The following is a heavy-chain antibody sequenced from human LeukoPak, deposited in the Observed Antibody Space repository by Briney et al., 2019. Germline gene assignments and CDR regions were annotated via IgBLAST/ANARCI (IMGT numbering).Heavy chain of an antibody. CDR1: GGSISSYY. V-gene: IGHV4-59*12. CDR2: IYYSGST. CDR3: ATYKPGGWFDP. D-gene: IGHD3-16*01. Sequence: PSETLSLTCTVSGGSISSYYWSWIRQPPGKGLEWIGYIYYSGSTNYNPSLKSRVTISVDTSKNQFSLKLSSVTAADTAVYYCATYKPGGWFDPWGQGTLVTVSS. J-gene: IGHJ5*02.